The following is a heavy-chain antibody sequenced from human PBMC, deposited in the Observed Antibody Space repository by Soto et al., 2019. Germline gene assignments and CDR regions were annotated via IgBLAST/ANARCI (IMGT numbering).Heavy chain of an antibody. Sequence: ASVKVSCKASGYTFTGYYMHWVRQAPGQGLERMGWINPNSGGTNYAQKFQGWVTMTRDTSISTAYMELSRLRSDDTAVYFCALGGSLWFGELSAYYYGMDVWGQGTTVTVSS. CDR1: GYTFTGYY. CDR2: INPNSGGT. CDR3: ALGGSLWFGELSAYYYGMDV. J-gene: IGHJ6*02. D-gene: IGHD3-10*01. V-gene: IGHV1-2*04.